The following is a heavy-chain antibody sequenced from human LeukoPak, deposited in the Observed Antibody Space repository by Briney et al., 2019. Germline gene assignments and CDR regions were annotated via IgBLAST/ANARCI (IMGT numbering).Heavy chain of an antibody. CDR3: ARGPDYYDSSGYYDLGFDY. CDR1: GYTFTSYY. Sequence: ASVTVSCKASGYTFTSYYMHWVRQAPGQGLEWMGIINPSGGSTSYAQKFQGRVTMTRDTSTSTVYMELSSLRSEDTAVYYCARGPDYYDSSGYYDLGFDYWGQGTLVTVSS. CDR2: INPSGGST. V-gene: IGHV1-46*01. D-gene: IGHD3-22*01. J-gene: IGHJ4*02.